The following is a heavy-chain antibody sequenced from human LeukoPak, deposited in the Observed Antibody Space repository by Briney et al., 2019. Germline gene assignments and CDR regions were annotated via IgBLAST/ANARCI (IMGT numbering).Heavy chain of an antibody. J-gene: IGHJ6*03. D-gene: IGHD3-3*01. CDR2: INHSGST. Sequence: PSETLSLTCAVYGGSFSGYYWSWIRQPPGKGLEWIGEINHSGSTNYNPSLKSRVTISVDTSKNQFSLKLSSVTAADTAVYYCARGRRPYYDFWSGYYVSYMDVWGKGTTVTVSS. CDR1: GGSFSGYY. V-gene: IGHV4-34*01. CDR3: ARGRRPYYDFWSGYYVSYMDV.